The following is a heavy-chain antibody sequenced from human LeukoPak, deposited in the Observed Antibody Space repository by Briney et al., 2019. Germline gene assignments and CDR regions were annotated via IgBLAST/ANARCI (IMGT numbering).Heavy chain of an antibody. CDR2: INGDGSST. J-gene: IGHJ3*02. D-gene: IGHD6-25*01. CDR1: GFTFSSYW. V-gene: IGHV3-74*01. CDR3: ATANFHAFEI. Sequence: GGSLRLSCAASGFTFSSYWMHWVRQAPGKGLVWVSRINGDGSSTTYADSVRGRFTISRDNAKNTLYLQMNSLRLDDTAIYYCATANFHAFEIWGQGTMVTVSS.